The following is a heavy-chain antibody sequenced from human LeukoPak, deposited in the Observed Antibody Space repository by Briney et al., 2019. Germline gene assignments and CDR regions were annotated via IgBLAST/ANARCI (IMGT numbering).Heavy chain of an antibody. Sequence: GRALRPTCPASGCSFSPSRLTWVGPARGKGVECVANIKPDGSERYYLDSVKGRFTVSRDNAKTSLYLQMNSLRVEDTATYYCASDLNHDSGGWGQGTLVTVSS. J-gene: IGHJ4*02. V-gene: IGHV3-7*01. CDR3: ASDLNHDSGG. CDR1: GCSFSPSR. CDR2: IKPDGSER. D-gene: IGHD3-22*01.